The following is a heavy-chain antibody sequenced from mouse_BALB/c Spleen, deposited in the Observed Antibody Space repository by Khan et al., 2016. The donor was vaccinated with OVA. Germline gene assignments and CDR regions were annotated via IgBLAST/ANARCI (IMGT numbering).Heavy chain of an antibody. D-gene: IGHD2-1*01. CDR1: GYTFTNYW. Sequence: VQLQQSGTVLARPGASVKMSCKASGYTFTNYWMHWVKQRPGQGLEWIGTIFPGNSDTNYNQKFTGKAKLTAVTSTSTAYMELSSLTNEDSAVYYCARNGCGNYGYWDYWGQGTTLTVSS. CDR3: ARNGCGNYGYWDY. V-gene: IGHV1-5*01. CDR2: IFPGNSDT. J-gene: IGHJ2*01.